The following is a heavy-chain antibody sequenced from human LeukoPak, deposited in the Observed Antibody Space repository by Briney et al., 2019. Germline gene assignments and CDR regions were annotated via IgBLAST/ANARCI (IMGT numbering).Heavy chain of an antibody. V-gene: IGHV4-30-2*01. D-gene: IGHD1-26*01. Sequence: PSQTLSLTCTVSGGSISSGGYYWSWIRQPPGKGLEWIGYIYHSGSTYYNPSLKSRVTISVDRSKNQFSLKLSSVTAADTAVYYCARAMGRGAFDYWGQGTLVTVSS. CDR1: GGSISSGGYY. CDR3: ARAMGRGAFDY. CDR2: IYHSGST. J-gene: IGHJ4*02.